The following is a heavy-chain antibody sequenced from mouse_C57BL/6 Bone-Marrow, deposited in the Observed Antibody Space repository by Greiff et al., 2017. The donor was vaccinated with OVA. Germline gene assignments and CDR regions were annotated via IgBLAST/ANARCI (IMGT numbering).Heavy chain of an antibody. Sequence: QVQLQQPGAELVKPGASVKMSCKASGYTFTSYWITWVKQRPGQGLEWIGDIYPGSGSTNYNEKFKSKATLTVDTSSSTAYMQRSSLTSEDSAVYYCARCPTNWAWFAYWGQGTLVTVSA. CDR3: ARCPTNWAWFAY. V-gene: IGHV1-55*01. D-gene: IGHD4-1*02. CDR2: IYPGSGST. CDR1: GYTFTSYW. J-gene: IGHJ3*01.